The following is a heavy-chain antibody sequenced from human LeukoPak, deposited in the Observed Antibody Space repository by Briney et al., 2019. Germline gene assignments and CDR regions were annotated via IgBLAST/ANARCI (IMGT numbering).Heavy chain of an antibody. V-gene: IGHV3-21*01. J-gene: IGHJ5*02. D-gene: IGHD3-10*01. Sequence: DSVKGRFTISRDNAKNSLYLQMNSLRAEDTAVYYCARGAEWFGEYDPFDPWGQGTLVTVSS. CDR3: ARGAEWFGEYDPFDP.